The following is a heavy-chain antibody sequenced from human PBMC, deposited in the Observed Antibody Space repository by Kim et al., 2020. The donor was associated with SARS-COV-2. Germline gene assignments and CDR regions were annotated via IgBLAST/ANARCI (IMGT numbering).Heavy chain of an antibody. V-gene: IGHV3-48*03. Sequence: GGSLRLSCAASGSTFSNYEMNWVRQAPGKGLEWISYISSSGNLIYYTDSVKGRFTVSRDNAKNSLYLQMNGLRAEDTAVYYCASSFVLSPLPSGYCDGGSCYFGDHWGQGTLVTVSS. CDR2: ISSSGNLI. CDR3: ASSFVLSPLPSGYCDGGSCYFGDH. CDR1: GSTFSNYE. J-gene: IGHJ4*02. D-gene: IGHD2-15*01.